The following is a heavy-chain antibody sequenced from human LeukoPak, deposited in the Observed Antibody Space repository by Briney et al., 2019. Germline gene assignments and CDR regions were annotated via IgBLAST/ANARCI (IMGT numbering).Heavy chain of an antibody. CDR2: IYSGGST. D-gene: IGHD6-19*01. CDR1: GFTVSSNY. Sequence: GGSLRLSCAASGFTVSSNYMSWVRQAPGKGLEWVSVIYSGGSTYYADSVKDRFTISRDNAKNSLFLQMNSLRAEDTALYFCARDHEYSTGWYFDYWGQGTLVTVSS. J-gene: IGHJ4*02. V-gene: IGHV3-53*01. CDR3: ARDHEYSTGWYFDY.